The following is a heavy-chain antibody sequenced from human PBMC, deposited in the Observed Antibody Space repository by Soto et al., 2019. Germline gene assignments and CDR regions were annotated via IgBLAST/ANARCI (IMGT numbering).Heavy chain of an antibody. D-gene: IGHD2-15*01. CDR3: ATLGVVVVVAATYFDY. Sequence: ASVKVSCKGSGYTLTELSMHWVRQAPGKGLEWMGGFDPEDGETIYAQKFQGRVTMTEDTSTDTAYMELSSLRSEDTAVYYCATLGVVVVVAATYFDYWGQGTLVTVSS. CDR1: GYTLTELS. J-gene: IGHJ4*02. CDR2: FDPEDGET. V-gene: IGHV1-24*01.